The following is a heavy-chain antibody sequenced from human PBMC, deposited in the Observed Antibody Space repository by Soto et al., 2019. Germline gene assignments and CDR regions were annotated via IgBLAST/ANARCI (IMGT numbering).Heavy chain of an antibody. D-gene: IGHD2-21*01. Sequence: QVQLVESGGGVVQPGRSLRLSCGASKFAFRTYSMHWVRQAPGKGLEWVAVITYDGKQEHYADSVKGRFTISRDNSAKTLYLLMSSLRPEDTAVYYCASEDCEGSYYFLAVCGKGTKVTVAS. CDR1: KFAFRTYS. CDR2: ITYDGKQE. J-gene: IGHJ6*03. V-gene: IGHV3-30*03. CDR3: ASEDCEGSYYFLAV.